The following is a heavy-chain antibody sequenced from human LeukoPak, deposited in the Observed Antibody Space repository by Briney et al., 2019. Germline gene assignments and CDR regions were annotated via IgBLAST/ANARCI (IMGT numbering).Heavy chain of an antibody. D-gene: IGHD6-19*01. CDR3: AREGEVAGYFDY. CDR1: GFTFSSYG. J-gene: IGHJ4*02. CDR2: ISYDGSNK. Sequence: PGRSLRLSCAASGFTFSSYGMHWVRQAPGKGLEWVAVISYDGSNKYYADSVKGRFTISRDNSKNTLYLQMNSLRAEDTAVYYCAREGEVAGYFDYWGQGTLLTVSS. V-gene: IGHV3-30*03.